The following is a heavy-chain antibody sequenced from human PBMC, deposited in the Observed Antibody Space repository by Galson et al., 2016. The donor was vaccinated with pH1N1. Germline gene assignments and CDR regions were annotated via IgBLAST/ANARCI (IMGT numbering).Heavy chain of an antibody. CDR2: INQDGSVK. Sequence: SLRLSCAASGFSLSSFWMTWVRQAPGKGLEWVANINQDGSVKYYVDSVKGRFTISRDSAKNSLYLQMNSLRAEDTAVYYCARVMRFGELGVWFDPWGQGTLVTVSS. J-gene: IGHJ5*02. CDR3: ARVMRFGELGVWFDP. CDR1: GFSLSSFW. D-gene: IGHD3-10*01. V-gene: IGHV3-7*01.